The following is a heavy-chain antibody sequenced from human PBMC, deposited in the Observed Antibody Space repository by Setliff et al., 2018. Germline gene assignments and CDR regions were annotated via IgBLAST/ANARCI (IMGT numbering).Heavy chain of an antibody. V-gene: IGHV3-7*01. Sequence: PGGSLRLSCAASGFTFSAAWMTWLRLGPGKGLEWVASITHDGSKTYILDSVKGRFTISRDNTKNSLYLQMNSLRGEDTAVYHCTRDQDYYGMDVWGQGTTVTVSS. J-gene: IGHJ6*02. CDR3: TRDQDYYGMDV. CDR1: GFTFSAAW. CDR2: ITHDGSKT.